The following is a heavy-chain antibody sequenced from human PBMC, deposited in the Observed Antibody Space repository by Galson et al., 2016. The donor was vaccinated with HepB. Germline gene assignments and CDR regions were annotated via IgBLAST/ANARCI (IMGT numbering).Heavy chain of an antibody. CDR3: AGYEVVSFDY. V-gene: IGHV4-31*03. CDR1: GGSISSRGYY. D-gene: IGHD2-15*01. Sequence: TLSLTCTVSGGSISSRGYYWSWIRQHLGKGLEWIGYIYYSGGTYYNPSLPSRPTISLDTSKNHFSLKLDSVTAADTAVYYCAGYEVVSFDYWGQGTLVTVSS. CDR2: IYYSGGT. J-gene: IGHJ4*02.